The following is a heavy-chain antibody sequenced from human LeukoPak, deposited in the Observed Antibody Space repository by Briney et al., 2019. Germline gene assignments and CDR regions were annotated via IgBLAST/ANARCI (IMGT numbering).Heavy chain of an antibody. Sequence: GGSLRLSCAASGYTFTTYSMHWVRQAPGKGLEWVSSISNSGSYIYYADSVKGRFTISRDNAKNSLYLQMNSLRAEDTAVYYCARAGSIARMDVWGQGTTVTVSS. J-gene: IGHJ6*02. CDR1: GYTFTTYS. D-gene: IGHD6-19*01. CDR2: ISNSGSYI. CDR3: ARAGSIARMDV. V-gene: IGHV3-21*01.